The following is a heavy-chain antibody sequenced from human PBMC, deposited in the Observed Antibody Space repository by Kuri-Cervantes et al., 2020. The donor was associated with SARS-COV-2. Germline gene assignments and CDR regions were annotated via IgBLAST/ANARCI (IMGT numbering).Heavy chain of an antibody. CDR3: ARGPYSSSTFDY. CDR1: GFTFNSYG. D-gene: IGHD6-6*01. CDR2: IWYDGSNK. V-gene: IGHV3-33*01. Sequence: GESLKISCAASGFTFNSYGMHWVRQAPGKGLEWVAVIWYDGSNKYYADSVKGRFTISRDNSKNTLYLQMNSLRAEDTAVYYCARGPYSSSTFDYWGQGTRGTVSS. J-gene: IGHJ4*02.